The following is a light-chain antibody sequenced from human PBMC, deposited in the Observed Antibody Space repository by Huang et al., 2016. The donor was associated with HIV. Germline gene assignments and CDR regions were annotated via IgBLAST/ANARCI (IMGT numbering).Light chain of an antibody. CDR2: STS. CDR3: QQYYTCPT. J-gene: IGKJ1*01. V-gene: IGKV1-NL1*01. CDR1: QGISNS. Sequence: DIQMTQSPSSLSAFVGDTVTITCRASQGISNSVAWYQQKPGKAPKLLLYSTSRLESGVPSRFRGGGSGTDYTLTINSLQPDDFATYYCQQYYTCPTFGQGSKVEIK.